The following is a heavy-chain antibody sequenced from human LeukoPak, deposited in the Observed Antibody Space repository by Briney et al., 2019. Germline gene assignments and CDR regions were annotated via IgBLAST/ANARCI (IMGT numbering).Heavy chain of an antibody. CDR2: IWYDGSNK. V-gene: IGHV3-33*01. CDR1: GFTLSSYG. Sequence: GGSLRLSCAASGFTLSSYGMHWVRQAPGKGLEWVAVIWYDGSNKYYADSVKGRFTISRDNSKNTLYLQMNSLRAEDTAVYYCARDRVANFFDYWGQGTLVTVSS. J-gene: IGHJ4*02. D-gene: IGHD3-3*01. CDR3: ARDRVANFFDY.